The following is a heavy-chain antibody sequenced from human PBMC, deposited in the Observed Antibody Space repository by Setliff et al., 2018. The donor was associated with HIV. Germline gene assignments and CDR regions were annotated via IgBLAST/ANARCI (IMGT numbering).Heavy chain of an antibody. CDR2: IYPGDSDT. CDR3: ARRGYCSSTSCPDAFDI. CDR1: GYSFTSYW. J-gene: IGHJ3*02. V-gene: IGHV5-51*01. Sequence: GESLKISCKGSGYSFTSYWIGWVRQMPGKGLEWMGIIYPGDSDTRYSPSFQGLVTISADKSISTAYLQWSSLKASDTAMYYCARRGYCSSTSCPDAFDIWGQGTMVTVSS. D-gene: IGHD2-2*01.